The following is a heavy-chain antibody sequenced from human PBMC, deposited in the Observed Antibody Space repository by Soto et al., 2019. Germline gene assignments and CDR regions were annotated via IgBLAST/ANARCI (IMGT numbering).Heavy chain of an antibody. CDR2: FDPEDGET. D-gene: IGHD4-17*01. J-gene: IGHJ6*02. V-gene: IGHV1-24*01. CDR3: ATDYTVTTFPRQTYYYYGMYF. Sequence: ASVKVCCEVSGYTLTELSMHWVRQAPGKGHEWMGGFDPEDGETIYAQKFQGRVTMTEDTSTDTAYMELSSLRSEDTAVYYCATDYTVTTFPRQTYYYYGMYFRGQGTTVTVSS. CDR1: GYTLTELS.